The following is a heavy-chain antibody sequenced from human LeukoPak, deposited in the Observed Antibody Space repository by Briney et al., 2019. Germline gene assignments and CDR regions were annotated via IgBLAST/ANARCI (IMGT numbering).Heavy chain of an antibody. CDR1: GDSVSGYY. Sequence: SETLSLTCIVSGDSVSGYYWNWIRQPPGKGLEWIGYTHHSGNTLYNPSLKSRVTTSVDTSKNQFSLSLSSVNAADTAVYYCARDTFDYGSGSYYKDYWGQGTLVTVSS. V-gene: IGHV4-59*02. J-gene: IGHJ4*02. CDR2: THHSGNT. CDR3: ARDTFDYGSGSYYKDY. D-gene: IGHD3-10*01.